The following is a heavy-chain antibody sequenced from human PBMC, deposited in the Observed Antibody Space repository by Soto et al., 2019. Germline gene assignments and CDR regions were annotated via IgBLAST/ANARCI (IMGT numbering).Heavy chain of an antibody. CDR1: GFTFSSYS. CDR2: ISSSSSYI. V-gene: IGHV3-21*01. Sequence: PGGSLRLSCAASGFTFSSYSMNWVRQAPGKGLEWVSSISSSSSYIYYADSVKGRFTISRDNAKNSLYLQMNSLRAEDTAVYYCARDPAGRPYYYYGMDVWGQGXTVTVPS. CDR3: ARDPAGRPYYYYGMDV. J-gene: IGHJ6*02.